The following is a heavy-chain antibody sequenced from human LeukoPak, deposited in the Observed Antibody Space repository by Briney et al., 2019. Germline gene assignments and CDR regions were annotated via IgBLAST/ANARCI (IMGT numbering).Heavy chain of an antibody. CDR2: ISYGGSHK. D-gene: IGHD6-19*01. CDR3: AKDDGYSSGWFFDY. V-gene: IGHV3-30*06. J-gene: IGHJ4*02. CDR1: GFIFSSYG. Sequence: PGGSLRLSCAASGFIFSSYGMHWVRQAPGKGLEWVAIISYGGSHKFYAGSVKGRFTISRDNSKNTLYLQMNSLKPEDTAVYYCAKDDGYSSGWFFDYWGQGTLVTVSS.